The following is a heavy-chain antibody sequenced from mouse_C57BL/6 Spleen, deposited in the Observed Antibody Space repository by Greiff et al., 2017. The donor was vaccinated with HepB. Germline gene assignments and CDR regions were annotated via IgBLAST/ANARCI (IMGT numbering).Heavy chain of an antibody. V-gene: IGHV1-7*01. Sequence: QVQLQQSGAELAKPGASVKLSCKASGYNFTSYCMHWVKQRPGQGLEWIGYINPSSGYTKYKQKFKDKATLTADKSSSTAYMQLSSLTYEDSAVYNCARACYGSSGYFDYWGQGTTLTVSS. CDR1: GYNFTSYC. CDR3: ARACYGSSGYFDY. CDR2: INPSSGYT. D-gene: IGHD1-1*01. J-gene: IGHJ2*01.